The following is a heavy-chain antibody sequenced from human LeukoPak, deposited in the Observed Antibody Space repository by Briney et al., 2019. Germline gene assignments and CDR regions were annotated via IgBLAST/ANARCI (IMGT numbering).Heavy chain of an antibody. J-gene: IGHJ6*03. CDR3: ARAGYYYDSSGWNYYYYMDV. D-gene: IGHD3-22*01. Sequence: HSGRSLRLSCAASGFTFDDYAMHWVRQAPGKGLEWVSGISWNSGSIGYADSVKGRFTISRDNAKNSLYLQMNSLRAEDTAVYYCARAGYYYDSSGWNYYYYMDVWGKGTTVTVSS. CDR1: GFTFDDYA. V-gene: IGHV3-9*01. CDR2: ISWNSGSI.